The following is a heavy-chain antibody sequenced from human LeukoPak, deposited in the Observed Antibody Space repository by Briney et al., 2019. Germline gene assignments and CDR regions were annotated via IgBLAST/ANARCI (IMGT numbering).Heavy chain of an antibody. CDR3: AAYCTNGVCYTGGT. CDR1: GGSISSSSYY. J-gene: IGHJ3*01. Sequence: SETLSLTCTVSGGSISSSSYYWGWIRQPPGKGLEWIGSIYYSGSTYYNPSLKSRATISVDTSKNQFSLKLSSLTAADTAVYYCAAYCTNGVCYTGGTWGQGTMVTVSS. V-gene: IGHV4-39*01. D-gene: IGHD2-8*01. CDR2: IYYSGST.